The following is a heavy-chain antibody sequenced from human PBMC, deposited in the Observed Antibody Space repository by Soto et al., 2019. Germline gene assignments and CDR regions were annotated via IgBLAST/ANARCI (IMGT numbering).Heavy chain of an antibody. Sequence: SETLSLTCTVSGGSISSYYWSWVRQPPGKGLEWIGYIYYSGSTNYNPSLKSRVTISVDTSKNQFSLKLSSVTAADTAVYYCARSTRPKKFDPWGQGTLVTVSS. J-gene: IGHJ5*02. CDR1: GGSISSYY. V-gene: IGHV4-59*01. CDR3: ARSTRPKKFDP. CDR2: IYYSGST. D-gene: IGHD1-1*01.